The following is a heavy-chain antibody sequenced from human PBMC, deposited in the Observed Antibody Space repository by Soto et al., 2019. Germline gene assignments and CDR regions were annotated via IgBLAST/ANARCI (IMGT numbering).Heavy chain of an antibody. Sequence: SETLSLTCTVSGGSISSYYWSWIRQPPGKGLEWIGYIYYSGSTNYNPSLKSRVTISVDTSKNQFSLKLSSVTAADTAVYYCARKRDGYNRGFVFDIWGQGTMVTVS. CDR3: ARKRDGYNRGFVFDI. D-gene: IGHD5-12*01. CDR2: IYYSGST. J-gene: IGHJ3*02. CDR1: GGSISSYY. V-gene: IGHV4-59*01.